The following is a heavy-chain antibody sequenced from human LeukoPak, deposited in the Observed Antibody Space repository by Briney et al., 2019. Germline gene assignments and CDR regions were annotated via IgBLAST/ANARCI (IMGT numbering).Heavy chain of an antibody. J-gene: IGHJ3*02. CDR1: GFTFRTYA. V-gene: IGHV3-23*01. D-gene: IGHD6-13*01. CDR3: VKGKLEIGDAFDI. Sequence: GGSLRLSCAASGFTFRTYAMTWVRQAPGKGLEWVSGISGSGRSTYYADSVMGRFTISRDNSKSTLYLQMYGLRAEDTALYYCVKGKLEIGDAFDIWGQGTTVTVSP. CDR2: ISGSGRST.